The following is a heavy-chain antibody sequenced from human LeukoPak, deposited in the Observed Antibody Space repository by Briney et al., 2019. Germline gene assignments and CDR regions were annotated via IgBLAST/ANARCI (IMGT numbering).Heavy chain of an antibody. CDR1: GFTFSDYY. D-gene: IGHD2-21*02. CDR3: ARDSHYCGGDCYSDY. J-gene: IGHJ4*02. Sequence: GGSLRPSCAASGFTFSDYYMSWIRQAPGKGLEWVSYINSSSYTNYADSVKGRFTISRDNAKNSLYLQMNSLRAEDTAVYYCARDSHYCGGDCYSDYWGQGTLVTVSS. V-gene: IGHV3-11*05. CDR2: INSSSYT.